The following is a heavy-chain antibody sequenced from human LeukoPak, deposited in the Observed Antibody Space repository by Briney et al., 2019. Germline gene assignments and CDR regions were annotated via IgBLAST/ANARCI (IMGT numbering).Heavy chain of an antibody. J-gene: IGHJ4*02. CDR2: ISYDGSNK. D-gene: IGHD6-13*01. CDR1: GFTFSSYG. CDR3: AKLGQLAQ. V-gene: IGHV3-30*18. Sequence: PGGSLGLSCAASGFTFSSYGMHWVRQAPGKGLEWVAVISYDGSNKYYADSVKGRFTISRDNSKNTLYLQMNSLRAEDTAVYYCAKLGQLAQWGQGTLVTVSS.